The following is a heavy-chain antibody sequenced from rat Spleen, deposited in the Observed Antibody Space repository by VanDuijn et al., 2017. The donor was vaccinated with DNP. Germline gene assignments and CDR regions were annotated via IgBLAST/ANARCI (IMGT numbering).Heavy chain of an antibody. CDR1: GYTFTTYY. J-gene: IGHJ1*01. Sequence: QVQLQQSGAELAKPGSSVKISCKASGYTFTTYYMSWIKETTGQGLEYIGYINTGSGGTNYNEKFKGKATLTVDKSSSTALMQLSSLTPDDSAVYYCARGIITTLAYWSFDFWGPGTMVTVSS. CDR3: ARGIITTLAYWSFDF. D-gene: IGHD1-6*01. V-gene: IGHV1-43*01. CDR2: INTGSGGT.